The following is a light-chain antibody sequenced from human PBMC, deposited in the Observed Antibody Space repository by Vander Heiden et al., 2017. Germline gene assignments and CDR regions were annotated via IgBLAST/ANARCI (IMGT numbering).Light chain of an antibody. J-gene: IGKJ4*01. Sequence: EIVLTQSPATLSLSPGERATLSCRASQSVSSYLAWYQQKPGQAPRLLIYDTSNRATGIPARFSGSGSGTYFTLTISSLEPEDFAVYYCQQRSSWPLLTFGGGTKVKIK. CDR3: QQRSSWPLLT. V-gene: IGKV3-11*01. CDR2: DTS. CDR1: QSVSSY.